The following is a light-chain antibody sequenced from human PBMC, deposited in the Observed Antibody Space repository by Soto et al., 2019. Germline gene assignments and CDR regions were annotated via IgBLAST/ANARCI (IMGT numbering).Light chain of an antibody. J-gene: IGKJ2*01. CDR3: QQYKSYYPYT. CDR2: RAS. CDR1: ESISRW. V-gene: IGKV1-5*03. Sequence: DIQMTQSPSTLSASVGDRITITCRASESISRWLAWYQQKPGKAPKLLIHRASTLETGVPSRISGSGSGTDFTLTISNLQPDDFATYYCQQYKSYYPYTFGQGTKVEIK.